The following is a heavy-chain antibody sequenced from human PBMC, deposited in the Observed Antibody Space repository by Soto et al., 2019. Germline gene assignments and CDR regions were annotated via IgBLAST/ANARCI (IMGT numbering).Heavy chain of an antibody. CDR2: IKQDGSEK. J-gene: IGHJ1*01. D-gene: IGHD3-22*01. CDR1: VFTVSSYW. V-gene: IGHV3-7*01. CDR3: ARPLRHYYDSSGPLQH. Sequence: LRLSCVASVFTVSSYWMIWVRQAPGEGLEWVANIKQDGSEKYYAGSVKGRFTISRDNAKNSLYLQMNSLRAEDTAVYYCARPLRHYYDSSGPLQHWRQGTLVTVPS.